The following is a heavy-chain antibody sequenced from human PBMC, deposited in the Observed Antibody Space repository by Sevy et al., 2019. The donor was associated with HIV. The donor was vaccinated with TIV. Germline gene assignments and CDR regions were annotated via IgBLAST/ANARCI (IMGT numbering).Heavy chain of an antibody. CDR3: AKDQVEDIVATTYGMDV. V-gene: IGHV3-30*18. J-gene: IGHJ6*02. CDR1: GFTFSSYG. CDR2: ISYDGSNK. Sequence: GGSLRLSCAASGFTFSSYGMHWVRQAPGKGLEWVAVISYDGSNKYYADSVKGRFTISRDNSKKTLYLQMNSLRAEDTAVYYCAKDQVEDIVATTYGMDVWGQGTTVTVSS. D-gene: IGHD5-12*01.